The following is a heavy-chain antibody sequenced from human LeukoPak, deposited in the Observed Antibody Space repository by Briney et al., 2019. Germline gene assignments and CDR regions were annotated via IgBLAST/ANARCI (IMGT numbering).Heavy chain of an antibody. V-gene: IGHV3-23*01. CDR1: GFTFSSYA. CDR2: ISGSGGST. D-gene: IGHD1-26*01. J-gene: IGHJ4*02. Sequence: GGSLRLSCAASGFTFSSYAMSWVRQAPGKGLEWVSAISGSGGSTYYADSVKGRFTISRDNSKNTLYLQMNSLRAEDTAVYYCAKFGGGSYYRGYYFDYWGQGTLVTVSS. CDR3: AKFGGGSYYRGYYFDY.